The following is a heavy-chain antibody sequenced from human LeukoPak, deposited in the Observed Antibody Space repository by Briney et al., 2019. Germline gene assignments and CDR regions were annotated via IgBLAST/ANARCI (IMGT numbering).Heavy chain of an antibody. CDR2: ISYDGSNK. D-gene: IGHD1-26*01. V-gene: IGHV3-30-3*01. CDR3: ARDASPWELLPSDAFDI. J-gene: IGHJ3*02. Sequence: GGSLRLSCAASGFTFSSYAMHWVGQAPGKGLEGVAVISYDGSNKYYADSVKGRFTISRDNSKNTLYLQMNSLRAEDTAVYYCARDASPWELLPSDAFDIWGQGTMVTVSS. CDR1: GFTFSSYA.